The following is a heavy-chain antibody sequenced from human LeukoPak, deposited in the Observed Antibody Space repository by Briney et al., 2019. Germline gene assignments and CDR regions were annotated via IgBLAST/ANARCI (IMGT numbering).Heavy chain of an antibody. CDR3: ARDQGWQQFDY. V-gene: IGHV3-7*05. J-gene: IGHJ4*02. CDR1: GFSFSSTW. CDR2: INKDGSEK. D-gene: IGHD4-23*01. Sequence: GGSLRLSWAASGFSFSSTWMTWVRQAPGKGLERVANINKDGSEKYYVDSVKGRFTISRDNAKNSLYLQMNSLRAEDTAVYYCARDQGWQQFDYWGQGTLVTVSS.